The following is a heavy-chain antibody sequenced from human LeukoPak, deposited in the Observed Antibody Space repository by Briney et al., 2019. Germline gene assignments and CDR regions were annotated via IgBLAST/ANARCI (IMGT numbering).Heavy chain of an antibody. CDR1: GDSISSYY. Sequence: SSETLSVTCTVSGDSISSYYWSWIRQPPGKGLQWIGCFYYSGSTNYNPSLKSRVTISVDTSKNQVSLKLNSVTAADTAVYYCARGGDYTYSPSYWGQGLVVTVSS. CDR3: ARGGDYTYSPSY. CDR2: FYYSGST. V-gene: IGHV4-59*01. D-gene: IGHD5-24*01. J-gene: IGHJ1*01.